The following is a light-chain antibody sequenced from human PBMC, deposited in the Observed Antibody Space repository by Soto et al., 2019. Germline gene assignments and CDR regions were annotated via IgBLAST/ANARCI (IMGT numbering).Light chain of an antibody. CDR1: SSDVGGYNY. V-gene: IGLV2-14*01. J-gene: IGLJ1*01. CDR2: EVS. CDR3: TSYTTSSTYV. Sequence: PASVSGSPGQSITISCTGTSSDVGGYNYVSWYQQSPGKAPKLMIYEVSNRPSGVSNRFSGSKSGNTASLTISGLQAEDEADYYCTSYTTSSTYVFGTGTKVTVL.